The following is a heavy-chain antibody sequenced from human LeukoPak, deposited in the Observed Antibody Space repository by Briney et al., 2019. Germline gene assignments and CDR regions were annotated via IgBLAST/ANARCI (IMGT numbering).Heavy chain of an antibody. J-gene: IGHJ4*02. V-gene: IGHV3-33*01. CDR2: IWYDESNK. CDR1: GFTFSSYV. Sequence: GSLRLSCAASGFTFSSYVMHWVRQAPGKGLEWVAVIWYDESNKYYADSVKGRFTISRDKSKNTLYLQMNILRAEDTAVYYCARDMGHYFDSWGQGTLVTVSS. CDR3: ARDMGHYFDS. D-gene: IGHD3-10*01.